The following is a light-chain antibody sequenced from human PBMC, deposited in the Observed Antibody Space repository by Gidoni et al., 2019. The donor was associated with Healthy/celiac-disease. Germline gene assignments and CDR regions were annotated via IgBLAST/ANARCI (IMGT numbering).Light chain of an antibody. J-gene: IGKJ1*01. CDR1: QTISIY. Sequence: DIQMTQSPSSLSASVGDRVTITCRASQTISIYLNWYQQKPGKAPKLLIYAASSLQSGVPSRFSGSGSGTDFTLTISSLQPEDFATYYCQQTYSTPWPFGQGTKVEIK. CDR3: QQTYSTPWP. CDR2: AAS. V-gene: IGKV1-39*01.